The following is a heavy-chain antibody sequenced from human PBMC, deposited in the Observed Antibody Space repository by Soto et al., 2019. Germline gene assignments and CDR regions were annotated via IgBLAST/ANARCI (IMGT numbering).Heavy chain of an antibody. CDR3: ARGGYDILTGYSY. J-gene: IGHJ4*02. CDR2: INHSGST. D-gene: IGHD3-9*01. CDR1: GGSFSGYY. Sequence: SETLSLTCAVYGGSFSGYYWSWIRQPPGKGLEWIGEINHSGSTNYNPSLKSRVTISVDTSKNQFSLKLSSVTAADTAVYYCARGGYDILTGYSYWGQGTLVTVSS. V-gene: IGHV4-34*01.